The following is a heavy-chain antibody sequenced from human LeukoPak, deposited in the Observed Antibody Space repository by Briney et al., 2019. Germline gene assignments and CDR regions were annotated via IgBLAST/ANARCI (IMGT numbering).Heavy chain of an antibody. J-gene: IGHJ4*02. CDR2: IESKTDGGTT. Sequence: GGPLRLSCAASGFSFSDAWMSWVRQIPGKGREWVGRIESKTDGGTTDYAAPVKGRFTISRDGSTNTLYLQMNSLKSEDTAVYYCTTYGSGRKFDYWGQGILVTVSS. V-gene: IGHV3-15*04. CDR3: TTYGSGRKFDY. D-gene: IGHD3-10*01. CDR1: GFSFSDAW.